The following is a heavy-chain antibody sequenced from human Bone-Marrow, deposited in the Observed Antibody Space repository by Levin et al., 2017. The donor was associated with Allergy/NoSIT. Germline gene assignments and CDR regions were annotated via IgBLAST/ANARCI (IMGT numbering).Heavy chain of an antibody. CDR3: ARGGASNNDY. V-gene: IGHV1-2*02. CDR2: IDPARGGT. D-gene: IGHD1/OR15-1a*01. J-gene: IGHJ4*02. Sequence: GASVKVSCTVSGYPFTDYYIHWIRQTPGQGLEWIGCIDPARGGTKFADKFHARVVLTRNSSISTAYLALGRLRSDDTALYYCARGGASNNDYWGPGTLVTVSS. CDR1: GYPFTDYY.